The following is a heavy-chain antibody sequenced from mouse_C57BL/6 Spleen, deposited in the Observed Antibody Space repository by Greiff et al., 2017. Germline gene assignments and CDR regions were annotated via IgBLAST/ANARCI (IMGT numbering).Heavy chain of an antibody. CDR1: GYTFTSYD. CDR3: ASLITTVVAPFDY. J-gene: IGHJ2*01. Sequence: VKLQESGPELVKPGASVKLSCKASGYTFTSYDINWVKQRPGQGLEWIGWIYPRDGSTKYNEKFKGKATLTVDTSSSTAYMELHSLTSEDSAVYFCASLITTVVAPFDYWGQGTTLTVSS. CDR2: IYPRDGST. D-gene: IGHD1-1*01. V-gene: IGHV1-85*01.